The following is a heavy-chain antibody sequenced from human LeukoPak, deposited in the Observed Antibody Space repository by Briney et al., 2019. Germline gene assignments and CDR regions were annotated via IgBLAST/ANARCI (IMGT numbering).Heavy chain of an antibody. CDR2: INHSGCT. Sequence: PSDTLSLLCAVYGGSFSGCYWSWIREPPGKGLEWIGEINHSGCTNYNPSLKSRVTISVNTSKNQFSLKLSSVTAADTAVYYCACGGDCLDYWGQGTLVTVSS. CDR3: ACGGDCLDY. V-gene: IGHV4-34*01. J-gene: IGHJ4*02. D-gene: IGHD2-21*01. CDR1: GGSFSGCY.